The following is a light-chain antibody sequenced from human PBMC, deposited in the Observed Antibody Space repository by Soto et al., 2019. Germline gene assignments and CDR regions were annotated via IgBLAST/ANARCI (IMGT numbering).Light chain of an antibody. Sequence: QSVLTQPASVSGSPGQSITISCTGTSSDVGGYKYVSWYQQHPGKAPKLIIHEVSSRPSGVSSRFSGSKSGNTASLTISGLQAEDEADYYCSSYTSSATLVFGVGTKLIVL. CDR1: SSDVGGYKY. CDR3: SSYTSSATLV. J-gene: IGLJ2*01. CDR2: EVS. V-gene: IGLV2-14*01.